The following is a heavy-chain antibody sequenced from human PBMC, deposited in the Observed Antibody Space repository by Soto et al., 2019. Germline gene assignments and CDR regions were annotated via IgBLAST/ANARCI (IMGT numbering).Heavy chain of an antibody. D-gene: IGHD3-22*01. Sequence: KPSETLSLTCTVSGGSISSYYWSWIRQPPGKGLEWIGYIYYSGSTNYNPSLKSRVTISVDTSKNQFSLKLSAVTAADTAVYYCAREAMIDPRAYGMDVWGQGTTVTVSS. J-gene: IGHJ6*02. CDR1: GGSISSYY. CDR3: AREAMIDPRAYGMDV. CDR2: IYYSGST. V-gene: IGHV4-59*01.